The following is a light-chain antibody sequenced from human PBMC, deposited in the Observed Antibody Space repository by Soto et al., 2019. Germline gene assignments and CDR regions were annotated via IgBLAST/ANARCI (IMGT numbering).Light chain of an antibody. V-gene: IGKV1-39*01. J-gene: IGKJ1*01. CDR1: QSISSS. Sequence: DINMTESPKSVSASVGGSVKSACRASQSISSSFNCYQQPPGKAPQLLIYAASSLQSGVPSRFSGSGSGTDFTLTISSLQPEYSATYYYQHSYRTPWTFGQGTKVDIK. CDR2: AAS. CDR3: QHSYRTPWT.